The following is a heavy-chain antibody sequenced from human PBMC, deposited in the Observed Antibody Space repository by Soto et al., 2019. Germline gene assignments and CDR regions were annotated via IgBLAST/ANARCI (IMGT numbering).Heavy chain of an antibody. CDR1: GKSLSGYY. D-gene: IGHD1-26*01. CDR2: INHSGNT. J-gene: IGHJ4*02. V-gene: IGHV4-34*01. Sequence: QVQLQQWGAGLLKPSETLSLTCAVYGKSLSGYYWSWIRQPPGKALEWIGEINHSGNTNYNPPLKSRVTISVYTSKNQLFLNLSSVTAADTAMYYCARHHVRGRTIAGAAEFWCQGTLVTVAS. CDR3: ARHHVRGRTIAGAAEF.